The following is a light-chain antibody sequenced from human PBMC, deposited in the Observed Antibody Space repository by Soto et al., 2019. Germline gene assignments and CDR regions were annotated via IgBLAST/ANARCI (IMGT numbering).Light chain of an antibody. CDR2: EVS. CDR1: SSDVGSYNL. J-gene: IGLJ2*01. Sequence: ALTQPASVSGSPGQSITISCTGTSSDVGSYNLVSWYQQHPGKAPKLMIYEVSKRPSGVSSRFSGSKSGNTASLTISGLQAEDEADYYCCSYAGSVVFGGGTKLTVL. CDR3: CSYAGSVV. V-gene: IGLV2-23*02.